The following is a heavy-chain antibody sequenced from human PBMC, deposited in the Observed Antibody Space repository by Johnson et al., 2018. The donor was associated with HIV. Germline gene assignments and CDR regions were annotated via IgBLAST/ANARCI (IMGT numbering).Heavy chain of an antibody. Sequence: QVQLVESGGGVVRPGGSLRLSCAASGFTFDDYGMSWVRQAPGKGLEWVAVISYDGSNKYYADSVKGRFTISRDNSKNTLYLQMNSLRAEDTAVYYCARDRSRDNWNYGCAFDIWGQGTMVTVSS. CDR3: ARDRSRDNWNYGCAFDI. J-gene: IGHJ3*02. CDR1: GFTFDDYG. CDR2: ISYDGSNK. D-gene: IGHD1-7*01. V-gene: IGHV3-30*03.